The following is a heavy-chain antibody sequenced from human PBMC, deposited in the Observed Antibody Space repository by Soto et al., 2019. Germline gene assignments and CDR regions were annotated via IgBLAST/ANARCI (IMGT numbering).Heavy chain of an antibody. D-gene: IGHD3-3*01. J-gene: IGHJ4*02. CDR2: IYYSGST. CDR3: ARVESGYYTYFDY. V-gene: IGHV4-59*01. CDR1: GGSINNYY. Sequence: SETLSLTCTVSGGSINNYYWSWFRQPPGKGLEWIGYIYYSGSTSYNPSLKSRVTISVDTSMNQFSLKLSSVTAADTAVYYCARVESGYYTYFDYWGQGTLVTVSS.